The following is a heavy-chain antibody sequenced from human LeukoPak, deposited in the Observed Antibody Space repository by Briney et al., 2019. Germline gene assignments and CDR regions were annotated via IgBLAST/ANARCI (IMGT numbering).Heavy chain of an antibody. V-gene: IGHV4-31*03. J-gene: IGHJ5*02. CDR3: ARAIRSSRRGNWFDP. CDR1: GGSISSGGYY. D-gene: IGHD3-10*01. CDR2: IYYSGST. Sequence: SETLSLTCTVSGGSISSGGYYWSWIRQHPGKGLEWIGYIYYSGSTYYNPSLKSRVTISVDTSKNQFSLKLSSVTAADTAVYYCARAIRSSRRGNWFDPWGQGTLVTVSS.